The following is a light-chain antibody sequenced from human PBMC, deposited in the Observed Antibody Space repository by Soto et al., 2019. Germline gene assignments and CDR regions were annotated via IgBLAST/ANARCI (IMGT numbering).Light chain of an antibody. CDR2: EVN. CDR3: FSFTTTSNHV. J-gene: IGLJ1*01. CDR1: SSDIGAYDY. Sequence: LTQPASLSGSPGQSITISCTGTSSDIGAYDYVSWFQQHPGKAPKLMISEVNNRPSGVSNRFSGSKSGNTAYLTISGLQVEDEADYFCFSFTTTSNHVFGNGTKVTVL. V-gene: IGLV2-14*01.